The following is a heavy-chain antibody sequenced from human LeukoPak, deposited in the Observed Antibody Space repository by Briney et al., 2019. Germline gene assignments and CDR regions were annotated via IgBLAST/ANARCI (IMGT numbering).Heavy chain of an antibody. V-gene: IGHV3-15*01. CDR1: GFTFTNAW. J-gene: IGHJ4*02. D-gene: IGHD3-10*01. Sequence: AGGSLRLSCAASGFTFTNAWMSWVRQAPGKGLEWVGRIKSKGDGETIDDAAPVKGRFTMSRDDSKATLYLQMNSLKAEDTAVYYCTTDLGLTMIRGVIVYWGQGALVTVSS. CDR3: TTDLGLTMIRGVIVY. CDR2: IKSKGDGETI.